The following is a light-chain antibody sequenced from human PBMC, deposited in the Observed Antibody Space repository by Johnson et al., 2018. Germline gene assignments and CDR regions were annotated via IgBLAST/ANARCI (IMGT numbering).Light chain of an antibody. CDR1: SSNIGNNY. J-gene: IGLJ1*01. Sequence: QSVLTQPPSVSAAPGQKVTISCSGSSSNIGNNYVSWYQQLPGTAPKLLIYENNKRPSGIPDRFSGPKSGTSATLGITGLQTGDEADYYYGTWDSSLIAGNVFRTVTKFTVL. V-gene: IGLV1-51*02. CDR2: ENN. CDR3: GTWDSSLIAGNV.